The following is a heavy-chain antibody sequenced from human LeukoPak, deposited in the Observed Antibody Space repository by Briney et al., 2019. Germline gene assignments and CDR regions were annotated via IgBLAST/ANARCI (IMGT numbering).Heavy chain of an antibody. V-gene: IGHV3-23*01. Sequence: GGSLRLSCEASGFTFSSYAMSWVRQAPGKGLAWVSVISSSADSTYYADSVKGRFTISRDNSKNTLFLQMNSLRAEDTAVYYCAKPLEKYTYGWNFYYWGQGILVTVSS. D-gene: IGHD4-17*01. CDR1: GFTFSSYA. J-gene: IGHJ4*02. CDR3: AKPLEKYTYGWNFYY. CDR2: ISSSADST.